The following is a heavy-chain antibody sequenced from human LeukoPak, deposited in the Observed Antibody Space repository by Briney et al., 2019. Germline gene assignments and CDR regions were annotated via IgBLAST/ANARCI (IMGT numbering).Heavy chain of an antibody. D-gene: IGHD6-13*01. CDR1: GFTFSSYS. CDR3: ARRSSSCHLECYFDY. Sequence: PGGSLRLSCAASGFTFSSYSMNWVRQAPGKGLEWVSSISSSSSYIYYADSVKGRFTISRDNAKNSLYLQMNSLRAEDTAVYYCARRSSSCHLECYFDYWGQGTLVTVSS. V-gene: IGHV3-21*01. CDR2: ISSSSSYI. J-gene: IGHJ4*02.